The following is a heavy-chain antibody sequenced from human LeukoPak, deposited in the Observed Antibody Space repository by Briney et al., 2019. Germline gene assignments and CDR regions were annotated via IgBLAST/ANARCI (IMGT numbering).Heavy chain of an antibody. D-gene: IGHD2-21*02. CDR2: IYRGGST. V-gene: IGHV3-66*01. Sequence: QPGRSLRLSWAASGLTVSSNYMRWVRQAPGKGLEWVSAIYRGGSTYYADSVKGRFTISRDNSKNTVYLQMNSLRAEDTAVYYCARAPAPNCGGDCYPGAFDIWGQGTMVTVSS. J-gene: IGHJ3*02. CDR3: ARAPAPNCGGDCYPGAFDI. CDR1: GLTVSSNY.